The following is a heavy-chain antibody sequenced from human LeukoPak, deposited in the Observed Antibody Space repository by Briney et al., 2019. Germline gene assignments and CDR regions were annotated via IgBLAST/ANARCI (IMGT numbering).Heavy chain of an antibody. CDR3: ASLRGCSSTSCYGGYNWFDP. D-gene: IGHD2-2*01. Sequence: PGGSLRLSCAASGFTFSHYAMNWVRQAPGKGLEWISYIGVSSSTMYFADSVKGRFTISRDNAKNSPYLQMNSLRAEDTAVYYCASLRGCSSTSCYGGYNWFDPWGQGTLVTVSS. CDR2: IGVSSSTM. CDR1: GFTFSHYA. V-gene: IGHV3-48*04. J-gene: IGHJ5*02.